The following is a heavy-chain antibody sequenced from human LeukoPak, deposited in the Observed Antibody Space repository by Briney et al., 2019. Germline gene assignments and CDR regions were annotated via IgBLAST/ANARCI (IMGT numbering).Heavy chain of an antibody. CDR1: GYTFTGYY. CDR2: INPSGGST. CDR3: ARDFEAYYYDSSGYFPSLGY. V-gene: IGHV1-46*01. Sequence: ASVKVSCKASGYTFTGYYMHWVRQAPGQGLEWMGIINPSGGSTSYAQKFQGRVTMTRDTSTSTVYMELSSLRSEDTAVYYCARDFEAYYYDSSGYFPSLGYWGQGTLVTVSS. J-gene: IGHJ4*02. D-gene: IGHD3-22*01.